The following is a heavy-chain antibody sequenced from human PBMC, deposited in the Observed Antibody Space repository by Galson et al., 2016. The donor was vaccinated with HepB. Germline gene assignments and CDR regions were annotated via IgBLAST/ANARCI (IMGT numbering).Heavy chain of an antibody. D-gene: IGHD3-3*01. CDR3: VAVRAEESAGVKRRRRYDPRMDI. J-gene: IGHJ6*02. V-gene: IGHV3-48*03. CDR2: ISRSGTAT. CDR1: GVSLNNYG. Sequence: SLRLSCAVSGVSLNNYGMNWVRLAPGRGLEWVSFISRSGTATYYADSVKGRFTISRGKAGNSVNLQLNSLRADDTALYYYVAVRAEESAGVKRRRRYDPRMDIWGQGTMVTVSS.